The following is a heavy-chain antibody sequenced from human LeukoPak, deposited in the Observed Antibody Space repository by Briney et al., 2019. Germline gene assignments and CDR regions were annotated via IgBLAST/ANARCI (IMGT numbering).Heavy chain of an antibody. V-gene: IGHV3-30*18. CDR3: AKVVTGGFDY. D-gene: IGHD7-27*01. J-gene: IGHJ4*02. CDR2: ISYDGSNK. Sequence: GGSLRLSCAASGFTVSSNYMSWVRQAPGKGLEWVAVISYDGSNKYYADSVKGRFTISRDNSKNTLYLQMNSLRAEDTAVYYCAKVVTGGFDYWGQGTLVTVSS. CDR1: GFTVSSNY.